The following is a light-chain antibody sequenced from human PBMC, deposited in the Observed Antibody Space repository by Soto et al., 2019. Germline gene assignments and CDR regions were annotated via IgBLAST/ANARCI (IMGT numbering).Light chain of an antibody. V-gene: IGKV3-20*01. J-gene: IGKJ5*01. Sequence: EVVRTHSPATLYVSPGGIATVSCRASQSISTNLAWYQQRPGQAPRLLIYGASTRATGIPDRFSGGGSGTDFSLTISRLEPEDFAVYHCQQYSSSPRTFGQGTRLEIK. CDR1: QSISTN. CDR3: QQYSSSPRT. CDR2: GAS.